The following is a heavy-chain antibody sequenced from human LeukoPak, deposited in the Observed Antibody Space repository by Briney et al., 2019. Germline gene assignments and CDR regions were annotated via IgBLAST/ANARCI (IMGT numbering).Heavy chain of an antibody. CDR2: ISSSSSTI. D-gene: IGHD3-10*01. CDR1: GFTFSSYS. CDR3: ARDGTMVRGVILAHDAFDI. Sequence: GGSLRLSCAASGFTFSSYSMNWVRQAPGKGLEWVSYISSSSSTIYYADSVKGRFTISRDNAKNSLYLQVNSLRAEDTAVYYCARDGTMVRGVILAHDAFDIWGQGTMVTVSS. V-gene: IGHV3-48*01. J-gene: IGHJ3*02.